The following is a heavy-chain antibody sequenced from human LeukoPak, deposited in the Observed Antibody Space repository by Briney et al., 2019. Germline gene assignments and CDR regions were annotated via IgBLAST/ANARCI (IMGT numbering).Heavy chain of an antibody. Sequence: GGSLRLSCAASGFTFSTNWMSWVRQAPGKGLEWVANIKQDGSEKYYVGSVKDRLTISRDNAKNSLYLQMNSLRVEDTAVYYCAREGDGYNNYFDYWGQGTLATVSS. CDR2: IKQDGSEK. D-gene: IGHD5-24*01. CDR1: GFTFSTNW. V-gene: IGHV3-7*01. CDR3: AREGDGYNNYFDY. J-gene: IGHJ4*02.